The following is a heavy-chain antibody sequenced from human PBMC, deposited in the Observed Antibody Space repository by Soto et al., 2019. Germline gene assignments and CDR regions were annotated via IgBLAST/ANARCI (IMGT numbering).Heavy chain of an antibody. J-gene: IGHJ3*02. CDR3: ARYLIIPRAFDI. CDR2: ISSSSSVI. V-gene: IGHV3-48*04. D-gene: IGHD2-21*01. CDR1: GFTFSTYS. Sequence: GGSLRLSCSVSGFTFSTYSMAWIRQAPGKGLEWLSYISSSSSVIYYADSVKGRITVSRDNGENALILQMHSLRADDTAVYYCARYLIIPRAFDIWGQGTAVTVSS.